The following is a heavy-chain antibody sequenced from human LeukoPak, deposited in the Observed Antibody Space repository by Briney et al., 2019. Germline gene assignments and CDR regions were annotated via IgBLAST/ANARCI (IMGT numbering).Heavy chain of an antibody. J-gene: IGHJ3*02. CDR2: IYYSGST. D-gene: IGHD3-10*01. Sequence: SQTLSLTCTVSGGSISSGGYYWSWNRQPPGKGLEWIGSIYYSGSTYYNPSLKSRVTISVDTSKNQFSLKLSSVTAADTAVYYCARDYGPHAFDIWGQGTMVTVSS. CDR3: ARDYGPHAFDI. CDR1: GGSISSGGYY. V-gene: IGHV4-39*01.